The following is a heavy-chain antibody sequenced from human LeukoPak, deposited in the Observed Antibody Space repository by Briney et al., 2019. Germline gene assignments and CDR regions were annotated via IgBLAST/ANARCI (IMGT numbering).Heavy chain of an antibody. CDR2: ISSSGSTI. D-gene: IGHD3-16*02. V-gene: IGHV3-48*03. CDR3: ARDLNDYVWGSYRYTLYYGMDV. Sequence: PGGSLRLSCAASGFTFSSYEMNWVRQAPGKGPEWVSYISSSGSTIYYADSVKGRFTISRDNAKNSLYLQMNSLRAEDTAVYYCARDLNDYVWGSYRYTLYYGMDVWGKGTTVTVSS. J-gene: IGHJ6*04. CDR1: GFTFSSYE.